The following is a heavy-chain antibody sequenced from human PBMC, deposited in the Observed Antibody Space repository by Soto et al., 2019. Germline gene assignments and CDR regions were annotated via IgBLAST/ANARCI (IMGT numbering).Heavy chain of an antibody. CDR2: VSPAGGTT. V-gene: IGHV3-23*01. J-gene: IGHJ4*02. CDR3: ARRGMGSGSYYLDY. CDR1: EFTFSNYV. Sequence: GGSLRLSCAASEFTFSNYVMNWVRQAPGKGLEWVSVVSPAGGTTYYAQSVKGRFTISRDNSKNTLYLQMHSLRAEDTAVYYCARRGMGSGSYYLDYWGQGTLVTVSS. D-gene: IGHD1-26*01.